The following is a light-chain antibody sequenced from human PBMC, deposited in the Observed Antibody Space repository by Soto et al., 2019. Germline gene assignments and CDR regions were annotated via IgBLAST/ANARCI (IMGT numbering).Light chain of an antibody. CDR1: SSDVGSYSL. J-gene: IGLJ2*01. Sequence: QSALTQPASVSGSPGQWITISCTGTSSDVGSYSLVSWYQQHPGKAPKLMIYEGSKRPSGVSNRFSGSKSGATASLTISGLQAEDEADYYCCSYAGSSTLVFGGGTKL. V-gene: IGLV2-23*01. CDR3: CSYAGSSTLV. CDR2: EGS.